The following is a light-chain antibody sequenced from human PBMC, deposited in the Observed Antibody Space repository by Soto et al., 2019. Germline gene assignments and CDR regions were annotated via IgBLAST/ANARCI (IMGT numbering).Light chain of an antibody. Sequence: DIQMTQSPSSVSASVGDRVTITCRASQDITNWLAWYQQKPGKAPKLLIYAASSLQRGVPSRFSGSGSGTDFTLTINSLQPEDFASYYCQQANSFPYTFGQGTKLELK. CDR2: AAS. V-gene: IGKV1-12*01. CDR3: QQANSFPYT. CDR1: QDITNW. J-gene: IGKJ2*01.